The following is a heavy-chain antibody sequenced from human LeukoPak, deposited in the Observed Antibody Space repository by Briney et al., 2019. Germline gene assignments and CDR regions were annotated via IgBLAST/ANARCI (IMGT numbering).Heavy chain of an antibody. V-gene: IGHV3-23*01. CDR3: AILSWDGRGSFY. CDR2: IRSGGENT. Sequence: GSLRLSCAASGFTFSTYSMSWVRQAPGKGLEWVSAIRSGGENTHYADSVRGRFTISRDNSRGTLSLQMNSLRAEDTAVYFCAILSWDGRGSFYWGQGTLVTVSS. CDR1: GFTFSTYS. J-gene: IGHJ4*02. D-gene: IGHD2/OR15-2a*01.